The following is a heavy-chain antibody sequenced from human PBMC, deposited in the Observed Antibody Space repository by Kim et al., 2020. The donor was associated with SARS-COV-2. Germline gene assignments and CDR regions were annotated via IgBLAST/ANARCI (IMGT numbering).Heavy chain of an antibody. CDR3: ARVYFINWFDP. J-gene: IGHJ5*02. Sequence: GGSLRLSCAASGLIVSGNYMSWVRQAPGKGLEWVSVIYRDGSTSYIDSVKGRFTISRDNSKNTLYLQMNSLRAEDTAVYYCARVYFINWFDPWGQGTLVTVSA. D-gene: IGHD1-26*01. CDR1: GLIVSGNY. CDR2: IYRDGST. V-gene: IGHV3-66*01.